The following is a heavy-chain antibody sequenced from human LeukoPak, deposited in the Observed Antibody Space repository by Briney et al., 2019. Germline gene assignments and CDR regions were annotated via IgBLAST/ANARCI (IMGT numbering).Heavy chain of an antibody. D-gene: IGHD4-23*01. CDR3: AEHTPRSVGGGRRILSWFDP. J-gene: IGHJ5*02. V-gene: IGHV4-59*08. CDR2: IYYSGST. CDR1: GGSISSYS. Sequence: SETLSLTCTVTGGSISSYSWSWIRQPPGKGLEWIGCIYYSGSTNYNPSLKSRVTISVDTSKNQFSLKLSSVTAADTAVYYCAEHTPRSVGGGRRILSWFDPWGQGTLVTVSS.